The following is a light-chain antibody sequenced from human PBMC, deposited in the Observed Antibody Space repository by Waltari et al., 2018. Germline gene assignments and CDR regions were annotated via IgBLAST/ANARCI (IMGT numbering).Light chain of an antibody. CDR3: QQYYDSPLT. V-gene: IGKV2-29*02. J-gene: IGKJ4*01. CDR2: EVS. CDR1: QSLLHSDGKTY. Sequence: DIVMTQTPLSLSVTPGQPASTSCKPSQSLLHSDGKTYLYWYLQKPGQSPQLLIYEVSSRFSGVPDRFSGSGSGTDFSLTISNLQAEDVAVYSCQQYYDSPLTFGGGTKVEIK.